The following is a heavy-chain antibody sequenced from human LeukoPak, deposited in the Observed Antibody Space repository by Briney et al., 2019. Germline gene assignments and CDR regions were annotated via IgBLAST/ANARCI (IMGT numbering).Heavy chain of an antibody. V-gene: IGHV7-4-1*02. Sequence: ASVKVSCKASGYTFTSYAMNWVRQAPGQGLEWMGWINTNTGNPTYAQGFTGRFVFSLDTSVSTAYLQISSLKAEDTAVYYCARVKRVAAAGTFYYYYYGMDVWGQGTTVTVSS. CDR1: GYTFTSYA. D-gene: IGHD6-13*01. J-gene: IGHJ6*02. CDR2: INTNTGNP. CDR3: ARVKRVAAAGTFYYYYYGMDV.